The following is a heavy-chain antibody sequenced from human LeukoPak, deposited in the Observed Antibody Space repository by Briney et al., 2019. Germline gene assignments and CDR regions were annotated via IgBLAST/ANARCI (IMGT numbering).Heavy chain of an antibody. J-gene: IGHJ6*02. CDR3: AGGGHLDCSSTSCTHLYYYYGMDV. Sequence: ASVKVSCKASGYTFTSYAMHWVRQAPGQRLEWMGWINAGNGNKKYSQKFQGRVTITRDTSASTAYMELSSLRSEDTAVYYCAGGGHLDCSSTSCTHLYYYYGMDVWGQGTTVTVSS. D-gene: IGHD2-2*01. V-gene: IGHV1-3*01. CDR1: GYTFTSYA. CDR2: INAGNGNK.